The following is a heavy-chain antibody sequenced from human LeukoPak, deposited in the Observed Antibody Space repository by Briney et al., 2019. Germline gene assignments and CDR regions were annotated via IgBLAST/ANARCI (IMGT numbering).Heavy chain of an antibody. D-gene: IGHD3-22*01. J-gene: IGHJ4*02. Sequence: GGSLILSCEASGFIFSSYSMNWVRQAPGKGLEWVSSISSSSSYIYYADSVKGRFTISRDNAKNSLYLQMNSLRAEDTAVYYCARDNYDSSGSKDFWGQGTLVTVSS. V-gene: IGHV3-21*01. CDR3: ARDNYDSSGSKDF. CDR2: ISSSSSYI. CDR1: GFIFSSYS.